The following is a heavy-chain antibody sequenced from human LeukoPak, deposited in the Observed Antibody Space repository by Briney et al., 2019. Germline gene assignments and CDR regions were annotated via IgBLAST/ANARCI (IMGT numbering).Heavy chain of an antibody. CDR2: IIPIFGTA. CDR3: ARRYCSSTSCQGGFDY. Sequence: SVKVSCKASGGTFSSYAISWVRQAPGQGLEWMGGIIPIFGTANYAQKFQGRVTITADESTSTAYMELSSLRSEDTAVYYCARRYCSSTSCQGGFDYWGQGTLVTVSS. J-gene: IGHJ4*02. D-gene: IGHD2-2*01. V-gene: IGHV1-69*13. CDR1: GGTFSSYA.